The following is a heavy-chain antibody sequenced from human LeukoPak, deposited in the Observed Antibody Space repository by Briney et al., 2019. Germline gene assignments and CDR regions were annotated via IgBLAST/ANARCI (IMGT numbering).Heavy chain of an antibody. V-gene: IGHV1-3*01. J-gene: IGHJ5*02. CDR3: ARVRLRGGFDP. CDR2: INAGNGNT. CDR1: GYTFTSYA. Sequence: ASVKVSCKASGYTFTSYAMHWVRQAPGQRLEWMGWINAGNGNTKYSQKFQGRVTITRDTSASTAYMELSSLRSDDTAVYYCARVRLRGGFDPWGQGTLVTVSS.